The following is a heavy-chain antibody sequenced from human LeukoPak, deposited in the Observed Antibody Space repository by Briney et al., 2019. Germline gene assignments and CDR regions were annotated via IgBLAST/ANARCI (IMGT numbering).Heavy chain of an antibody. CDR3: ARESYYYDSSGYYSGKRVRSPYYFDY. D-gene: IGHD3-22*01. V-gene: IGHV1-2*06. J-gene: IGHJ4*02. CDR1: GYTFTGYY. CDR2: INPNSGGT. Sequence: ASVKVSCKASGYTFTGYYMHWVRRAPGQGLEWMGRINPNSGGTNYAQKFQGRVTMTRDTSISTAYMELSRLRSDDTAVYYCARESYYYDSSGYYSGKRVRSPYYFDYWGQGTLVTVSS.